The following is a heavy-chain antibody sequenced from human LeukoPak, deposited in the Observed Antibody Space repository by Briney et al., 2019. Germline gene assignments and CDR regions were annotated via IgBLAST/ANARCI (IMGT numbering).Heavy chain of an antibody. Sequence: AGGSLRLSCAASGFVLSDYCMHWVRQAPGKGLEWVAFVRHDGSNEYYADSVKGRFSISRDKSKNTLYLQMRSLRAEDTAVYSCAREFGGGYHSEGPKLWGLGTLVTVSA. CDR2: VRHDGSNE. V-gene: IGHV3-30*02. J-gene: IGHJ4*02. D-gene: IGHD2-21*02. CDR3: AREFGGGYHSEGPKL. CDR1: GFVLSDYC.